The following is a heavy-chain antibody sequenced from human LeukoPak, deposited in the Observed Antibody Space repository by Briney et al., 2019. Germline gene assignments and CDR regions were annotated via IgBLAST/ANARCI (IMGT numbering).Heavy chain of an antibody. J-gene: IGHJ5*02. CDR3: ARGLAVASIFWFDP. V-gene: IGHV1-18*01. CDR2: ISAYNGNT. D-gene: IGHD6-19*01. Sequence: GASVKVSCKASGYTFTSYGISWVRQASGQGLEWMGWISAYNGNTNYAQKLQGRVTMTTDTSTSTAYMELRSLRSDDTAVYYCARGLAVASIFWFDPWGQGTLVTVSS. CDR1: GYTFTSYG.